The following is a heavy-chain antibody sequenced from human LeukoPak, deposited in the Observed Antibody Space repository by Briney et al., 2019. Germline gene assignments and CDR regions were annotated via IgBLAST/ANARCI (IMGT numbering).Heavy chain of an antibody. CDR2: ISSSGSTI. D-gene: IGHD2-2*01. V-gene: IGHV3-11*04. J-gene: IGHJ4*02. CDR1: GFTFSDYY. CDR3: ASPGVHCSSTSCSDY. Sequence: GGSLRLSCAASGFTFSDYYMSWIRQAPGKGLEWVSYISSSGSTIYYADSVKGRFTISRDNAKNSLYLQMNSLRAEDTAVYYCASPGVHCSSTSCSDYWGQGTLVTVSS.